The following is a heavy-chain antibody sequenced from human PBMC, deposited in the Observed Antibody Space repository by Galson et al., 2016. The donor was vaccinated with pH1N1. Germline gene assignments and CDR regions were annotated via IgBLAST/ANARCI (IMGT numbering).Heavy chain of an antibody. V-gene: IGHV1-69*06. D-gene: IGHD3-10*01. Sequence: SVKVSCKASGSIFNANAISWVRQAPGQGLEWMGGISPTFGTTKYAQKFQGKVTITADKSTTTVHMEFSSLTSEDTAVYYCARAEYYYGSGSYDFWGQGTLVTVSS. CDR2: ISPTFGTT. J-gene: IGHJ4*02. CDR3: ARAEYYYGSGSYDF. CDR1: GSIFNANA.